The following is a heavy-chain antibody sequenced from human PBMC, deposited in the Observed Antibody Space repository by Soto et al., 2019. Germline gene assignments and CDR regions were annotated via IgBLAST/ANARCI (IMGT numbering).Heavy chain of an antibody. J-gene: IGHJ6*02. D-gene: IGHD2-2*01. CDR3: AKEVRYQLLNYYYGMDV. Sequence: GGSLRLSCAASGFTFSSYGMHWVRQAPGKGLEWVAVISYDGSNKYYADSVKGRFTISRDNSKNTLYLQMNSLRAEDTAVYYCAKEVRYQLLNYYYGMDVWGQGTTVTVSS. V-gene: IGHV3-30*18. CDR1: GFTFSSYG. CDR2: ISYDGSNK.